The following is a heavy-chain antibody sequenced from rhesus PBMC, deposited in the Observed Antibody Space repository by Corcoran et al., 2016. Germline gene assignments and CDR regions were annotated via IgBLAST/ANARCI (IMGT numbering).Heavy chain of an antibody. CDR1: GGSISSNY. Sequence: QLQLQESGPGLLKPSETLSLTCAVSGGSISSNYWSWIRQPPGKGLEWIGRISGSGGSTDYNPSLKSRVTISTDTSKSQFALNLSFVAAADTAVYYCAAPLSGSYYYHYFDYWGQGVLVTVSS. D-gene: IGHD3-16*01. CDR3: AAPLSGSYYYHYFDY. V-gene: IGHV4-173*01. J-gene: IGHJ4*01. CDR2: ISGSGGST.